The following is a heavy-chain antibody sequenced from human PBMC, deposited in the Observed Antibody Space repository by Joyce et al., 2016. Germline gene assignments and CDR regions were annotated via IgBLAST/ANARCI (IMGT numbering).Heavy chain of an antibody. J-gene: IGHJ4*02. V-gene: IGHV3-7*03. CDR3: ARDFDA. CDR2: IKEDGSKK. Sequence: EVQLVESGGGVVQPGGYLRLSCAASGFTFSNYWMIWVRQAPGKGLEWVANIKEDGSKKYYVDSVKGRFTISRDNAKSSLYLQMNSLRAEDTAVYYCARDFDAWGQGTLVTVSS. CDR1: GFTFSNYW.